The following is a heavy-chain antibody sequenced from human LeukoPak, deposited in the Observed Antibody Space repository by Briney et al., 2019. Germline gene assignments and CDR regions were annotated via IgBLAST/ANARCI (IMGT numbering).Heavy chain of an antibody. J-gene: IGHJ4*02. Sequence: PGGSLRLSCAASGFTFSSYSMNWVRQAPGKGLEWVSSISGSSSYIYYADSVKGRFTISRDNAKNSLYLQMNSLRAEDTAVYYCARDPYYFASGSYSDYWGQGTLVTVSS. D-gene: IGHD3-10*01. V-gene: IGHV3-21*01. CDR1: GFTFSSYS. CDR3: ARDPYYFASGSYSDY. CDR2: ISGSSSYI.